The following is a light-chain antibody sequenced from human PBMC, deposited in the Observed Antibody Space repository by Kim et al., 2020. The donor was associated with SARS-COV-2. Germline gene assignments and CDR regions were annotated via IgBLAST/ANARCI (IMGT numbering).Light chain of an antibody. CDR3: HQSFRGSST. V-gene: IGKV1-39*01. CDR1: RSISTY. Sequence: DIQMTQSPSSLSASVGDRVTITCRASRSISTYLNWYQQKPGKAPKLLIYGASTLQSGVPSRFSGSGSGRDFTLTISSLQPEDFGTYRCHQSFRGSSTFGQGTKVEI. CDR2: GAS. J-gene: IGKJ2*02.